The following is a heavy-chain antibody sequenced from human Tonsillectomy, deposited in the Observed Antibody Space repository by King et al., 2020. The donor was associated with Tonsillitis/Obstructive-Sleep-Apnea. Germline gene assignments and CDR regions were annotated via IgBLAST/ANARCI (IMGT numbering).Heavy chain of an antibody. Sequence: VQLQQWGAGLLKPSETLSLTCAVYGGSFSGYYWSSIRQPPGKGLEWIGEINHSGSTDYNPSLLSRVTISVDTSKKQVSLNLTSVTAADTAVYYCARGGYGYSNNWGEGTLVTVSS. D-gene: IGHD6-13*01. V-gene: IGHV4-34*01. CDR2: INHSGST. J-gene: IGHJ4*02. CDR1: GGSFSGYY. CDR3: ARGGYGYSNN.